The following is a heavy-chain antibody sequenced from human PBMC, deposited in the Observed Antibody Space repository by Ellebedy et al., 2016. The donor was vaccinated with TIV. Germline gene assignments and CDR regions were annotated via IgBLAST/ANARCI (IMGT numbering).Heavy chain of an antibody. J-gene: IGHJ4*03. CDR2: IYYGGIT. V-gene: IGHV4-39*07. Sequence: SETLSLXXSVSGGSMTRSYYYWGWIRQAPGKGLEWIGTIYYGGITYYSLSLESRVTISEDTSKNQFSLKLNSVTAADTAVYHCAGWFSSGSDDYWGQGTLVTVSS. D-gene: IGHD6-19*01. CDR3: AGWFSSGSDDY. CDR1: GGSMTRSYYY.